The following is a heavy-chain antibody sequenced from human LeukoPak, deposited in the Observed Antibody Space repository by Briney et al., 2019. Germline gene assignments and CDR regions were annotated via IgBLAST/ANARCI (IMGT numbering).Heavy chain of an antibody. D-gene: IGHD3-10*01. J-gene: IGHJ6*03. CDR3: AKVFYYGSGFPWDDYMDV. V-gene: IGHV1-2*02. CDR2: INPNSGGT. Sequence: ASVKVSCKASGYTFTGYYMHWVRQAPGQGLEWMGWINPNSGGTNYAQKFQGRVTMTRGTSISTAYMELSRLRAEDTAVYYCAKVFYYGSGFPWDDYMDVWGKGTTVTISS. CDR1: GYTFTGYY.